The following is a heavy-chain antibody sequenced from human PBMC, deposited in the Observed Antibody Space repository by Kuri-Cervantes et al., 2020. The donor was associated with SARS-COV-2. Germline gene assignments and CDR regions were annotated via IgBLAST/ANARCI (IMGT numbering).Heavy chain of an antibody. CDR3: ARDRGSSGWWGMDV. J-gene: IGHJ6*02. CDR2: IKQDGSEK. V-gene: IGHV3-7*03. CDR1: GFTFSSYW. Sequence: LSLTCAASGFTFSSYWMSWVRQAPGKGLEWVANIKQDGSEKYYVDSVKGRFTISRDNAKNSLYLQMNNLRAEDTAVYYCARDRGSSGWWGMDVWGQGTTVTVSS. D-gene: IGHD6-19*01.